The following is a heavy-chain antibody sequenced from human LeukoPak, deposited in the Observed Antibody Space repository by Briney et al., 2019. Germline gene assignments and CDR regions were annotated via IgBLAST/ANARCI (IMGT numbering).Heavy chain of an antibody. CDR2: ISGSGGST. Sequence: ETLSLTCTVSGYSISSGYCWGWIRQPPGKGLEWVSAISGSGGSTYYADSVKGRFTISRDNSKNTLYLQMNSLRAEDTAVYYCAKSIVVVPAALDYWGQGTLVTVSS. V-gene: IGHV3-23*01. D-gene: IGHD2-2*01. CDR3: AKSIVVVPAALDY. CDR1: GYSISSGYC. J-gene: IGHJ4*02.